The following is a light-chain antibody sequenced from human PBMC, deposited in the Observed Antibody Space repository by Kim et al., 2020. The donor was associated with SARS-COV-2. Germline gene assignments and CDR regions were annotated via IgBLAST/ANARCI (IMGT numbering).Light chain of an antibody. Sequence: QSALTHPPSASASPGQSVTISCTGTNSDIGRYNYVSWYQNHPGRAPKLMIYDVSRRPSGVPDRFSGSESGNTASLTLSGLQAADEADYYCSSYTGSNTLIFGGGTQLTVL. CDR1: NSDIGRYNY. J-gene: IGLJ2*01. CDR2: DVS. CDR3: SSYTGSNTLI. V-gene: IGLV2-8*01.